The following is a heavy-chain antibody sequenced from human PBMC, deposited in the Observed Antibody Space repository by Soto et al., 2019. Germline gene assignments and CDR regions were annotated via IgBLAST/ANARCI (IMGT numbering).Heavy chain of an antibody. CDR3: ARGLPYCSGGSCYLSFQH. J-gene: IGHJ1*01. CDR2: ISAYNGNT. Sequence: ASVKVSCKASGYTFTSYGISWVRQAPGQGLEWMGWISAYNGNTNYAQKLQGRVTMTTDTSTSTAYMELRSLRSDDTAVYYCARGLPYCSGGSCYLSFQHWGQGTLVTVSS. D-gene: IGHD2-15*01. CDR1: GYTFTSYG. V-gene: IGHV1-18*01.